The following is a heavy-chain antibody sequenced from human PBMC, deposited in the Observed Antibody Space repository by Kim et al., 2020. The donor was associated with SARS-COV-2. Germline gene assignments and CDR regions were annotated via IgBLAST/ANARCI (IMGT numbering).Heavy chain of an antibody. Sequence: GGSLRLSCAASGFTFSSYWMSWVRQAPGKGLEWVANIKQDGSEKYYVDSVKGRLTISRDNAKNSLYLQMNSLRAEDTAVYYCSSSSGYAPWDYWGQGTLVTVSS. CDR3: SSSSGYAPWDY. D-gene: IGHD5-12*01. CDR2: IKQDGSEK. CDR1: GFTFSSYW. V-gene: IGHV3-7*01. J-gene: IGHJ4*02.